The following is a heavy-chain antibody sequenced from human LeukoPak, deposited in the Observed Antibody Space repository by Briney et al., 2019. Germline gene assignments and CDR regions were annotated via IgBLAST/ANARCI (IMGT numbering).Heavy chain of an antibody. CDR2: IKSKTHGGTT. D-gene: IGHD3-10*01. J-gene: IGHJ3*02. CDR1: GFTFNNAW. CDR3: TTEGVRGGDAFDI. V-gene: IGHV3-15*07. Sequence: GGSLRLSCVVSGFTFNNAWMNWVRQAPGKGLEWVGRIKSKTHGGTTDYAAPVKGRFTISRDDSKNTLYLQMNSLKTEDTAVYYCTTEGVRGGDAFDIWGQRTMVTVSS.